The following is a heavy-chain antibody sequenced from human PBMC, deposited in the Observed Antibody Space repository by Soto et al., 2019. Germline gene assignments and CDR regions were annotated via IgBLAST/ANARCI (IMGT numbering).Heavy chain of an antibody. CDR1: GGSIHISSYY. CDR2: LYYGGTT. CDR3: ARPSSSTVTTGATFDI. J-gene: IGHJ3*02. Sequence: SETLHVTCSVSGGSIHISSYYGCWLRQPPGKGLEWIGSLYYGGTTYYNPSLKSRVTISVDTSKNHFSLKVNSVTAVVTAVYYCARPSSSTVTTGATFDIWGQGTMVS. D-gene: IGHD4-17*01. V-gene: IGHV4-39*02.